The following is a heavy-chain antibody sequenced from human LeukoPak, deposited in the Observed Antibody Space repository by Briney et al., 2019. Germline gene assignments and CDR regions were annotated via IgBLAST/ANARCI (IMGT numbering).Heavy chain of an antibody. D-gene: IGHD6-13*01. CDR2: IKQDGSEK. Sequence: PGGSLRLSCAASGFTFSTYWMSWVRQAPVKGLEWVANIKQDGSEKYYVDSVKGRFTISRDNAKNSLYLQMNSLRAEDTAMCYCARDSAGNDYWGQGTLVTVSS. CDR1: GFTFSTYW. J-gene: IGHJ4*02. V-gene: IGHV3-7*01. CDR3: ARDSAGNDY.